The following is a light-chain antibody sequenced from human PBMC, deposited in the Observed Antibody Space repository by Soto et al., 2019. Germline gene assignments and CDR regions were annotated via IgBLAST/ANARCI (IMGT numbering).Light chain of an antibody. CDR3: QQLNSYPYT. CDR2: AAS. J-gene: IGKJ2*01. V-gene: IGKV1-9*01. CDR1: QGISSY. Sequence: DIQLTQSPSFLSASVGDRVTVTCRASQGISSYLTWYQQTPWKAPKLLIYAASTLQSGVPSRFSGSGSGTEFTLTIRSLQPEDFATYYCQQLNSYPYTFGQGTKLEI.